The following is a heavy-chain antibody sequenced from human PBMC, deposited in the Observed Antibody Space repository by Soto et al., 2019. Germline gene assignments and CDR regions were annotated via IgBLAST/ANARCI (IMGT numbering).Heavy chain of an antibody. CDR1: GFTFSSHA. J-gene: IGHJ6*03. Sequence: GGSLRLSCAASGFTFSSHAMTWVRQVPGKGLEWVSVISATGAGTYYAGSVKGRFTVSRDNSKYTLYLQMNGLRADDTAVYYCAHTPGLVRGVTGHYYYQYTDVWGKGATVTVSS. CDR3: AHTPGLVRGVTGHYYYQYTDV. D-gene: IGHD3-10*01. V-gene: IGHV3-23*01. CDR2: ISATGAGT.